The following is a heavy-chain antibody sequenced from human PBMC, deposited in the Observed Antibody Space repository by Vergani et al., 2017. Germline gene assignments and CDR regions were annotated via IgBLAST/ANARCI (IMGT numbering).Heavy chain of an antibody. CDR2: ISSNGGST. Sequence: EVQLVESGGGLVQPGGSLRLSCAASGFTFSSYAMHWVRQAPGKGLEYVSAISSNGGSTYYANSVKGRFTISRYNSKNTLYLQMGSLRAEDMAVYYCAKDPLGPIVVVPAAIRDDYWGQGTLVTVSS. CDR1: GFTFSSYA. V-gene: IGHV3-64*01. D-gene: IGHD2-2*02. J-gene: IGHJ4*02. CDR3: AKDPLGPIVVVPAAIRDDY.